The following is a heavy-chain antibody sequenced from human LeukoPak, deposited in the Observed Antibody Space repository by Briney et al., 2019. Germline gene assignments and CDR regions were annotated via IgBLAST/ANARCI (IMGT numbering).Heavy chain of an antibody. CDR1: GGSFSGYY. CDR3: ASNYYDSSGYYINGY. Sequence: PSETLSLTCAVYGGSFSGYYWGWIRQPPGKGLEWIGEINHSGSTNYNPSLKSRVTISVDTSKNQFSLKLSSVTAADTAVYYCASNYYDSSGYYINGYWGQGTLVTVSS. D-gene: IGHD3-22*01. V-gene: IGHV4-34*01. CDR2: INHSGST. J-gene: IGHJ4*02.